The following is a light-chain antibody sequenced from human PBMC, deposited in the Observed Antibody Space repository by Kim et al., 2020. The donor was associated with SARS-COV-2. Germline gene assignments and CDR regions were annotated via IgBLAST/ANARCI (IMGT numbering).Light chain of an antibody. CDR1: SIGGYNY. V-gene: IGLV2-8*01. J-gene: IGLJ3*02. Sequence: QSALTQPPSASGSPGQSVTISCTGTSIGGYNYVSWYQQHPGKAPKLMIYEVNKRPSGVPDRFSGSKSGNTTSLTVSGLQAEDEADYYCSSYAGSNNLVFGGGTQLTVL. CDR2: EVN. CDR3: SSYAGSNNLV.